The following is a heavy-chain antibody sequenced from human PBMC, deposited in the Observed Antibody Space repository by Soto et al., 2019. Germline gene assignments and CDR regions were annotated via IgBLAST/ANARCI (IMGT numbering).Heavy chain of an antibody. V-gene: IGHV3-21*01. CDR3: ARDPGGGWELLAPYYYGMDV. CDR2: ISSSSSYI. J-gene: IGHJ6*02. CDR1: GFTFSSYS. D-gene: IGHD1-26*01. Sequence: GGSLRLSCAASGFTFSSYSMNWVRQAPGKGLEWVSSISSSSSYIYYADSVKGRFTISRDNAKNSLYPQMNSLRAEDTAVYYCARDPGGGWELLAPYYYGMDVWGQGTTVTVSS.